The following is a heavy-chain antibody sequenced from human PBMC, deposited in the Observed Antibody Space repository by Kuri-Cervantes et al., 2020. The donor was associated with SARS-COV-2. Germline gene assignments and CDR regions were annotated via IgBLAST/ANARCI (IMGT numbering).Heavy chain of an antibody. V-gene: IGHV4-59*01. J-gene: IGHJ3*02. CDR1: GGSFSDYY. CDR3: ARADVYYYDSRGLGAFDI. Sequence: GSLRLSCAVYGGSFSDYYWSWIRQPPGKGLEWIGYIYYSGSTNYNPSLKSRVTISVDTSKNQFSLKLSSVTAADTAVYYCARADVYYYDSRGLGAFDIWGQGTMVTVSS. CDR2: IYYSGST. D-gene: IGHD3-22*01.